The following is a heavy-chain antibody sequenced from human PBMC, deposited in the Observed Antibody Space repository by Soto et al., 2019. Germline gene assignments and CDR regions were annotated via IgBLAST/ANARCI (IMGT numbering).Heavy chain of an antibody. CDR3: ARAIVGATFGHYYYAMDV. CDR1: GGTFSNYA. V-gene: IGHV1-69*12. J-gene: IGHJ6*02. Sequence: QVQLVQSGPEVKKAGSSVRVSCKASGGTFSNYAISWVRQAPGQGLEWMGGIAPIFGTPNYAQNFQGRITITADESTSTAYMELSGLKSEDTALYYCARAIVGATFGHYYYAMDVWGQRSTVTVSS. D-gene: IGHD3-10*01. CDR2: IAPIFGTP.